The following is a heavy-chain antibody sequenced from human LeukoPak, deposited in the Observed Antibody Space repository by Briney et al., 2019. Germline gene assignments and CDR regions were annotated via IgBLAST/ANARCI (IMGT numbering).Heavy chain of an antibody. D-gene: IGHD3-22*01. J-gene: IGHJ4*02. V-gene: IGHV1-69*13. Sequence: ASVKVSCKASGGTFSSYAISWVRQAPGQGLEWMGGIIPIFGTANYAQKFQGRVTITADESTSTAYMELSSLRSEDTAVYYCARDVGYYDSSVSDYWGQGTLVPVSS. CDR1: GGTFSSYA. CDR2: IIPIFGTA. CDR3: ARDVGYYDSSVSDY.